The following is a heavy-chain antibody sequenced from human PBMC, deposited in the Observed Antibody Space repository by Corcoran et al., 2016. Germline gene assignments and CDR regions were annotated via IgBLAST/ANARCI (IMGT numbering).Heavy chain of an antibody. CDR3: AKGEYQLLYAAFDY. J-gene: IGHJ4*02. D-gene: IGHD2-2*02. CDR2: ISYDGSNK. V-gene: IGHV3-30*18. CDR1: GFTFSSYG. Sequence: QVQLVESGGGVVQPGRSLRLSCAASGFTFSSYGMHWVRQAPGKGLEWVAVISYDGSNKYYADSVKGRFTISRDNSKNTLYLQMNSLRAEETAVYYCAKGEYQLLYAAFDYWGQGTLVTVSS.